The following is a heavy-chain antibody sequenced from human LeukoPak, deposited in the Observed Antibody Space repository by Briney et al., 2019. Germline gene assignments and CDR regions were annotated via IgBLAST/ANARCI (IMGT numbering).Heavy chain of an antibody. D-gene: IGHD3-3*01. V-gene: IGHV6-1*01. CDR1: GDSVSSNSAA. Sequence: SQTLSLTCAISGDSVSSNSAAWNWIRQSPSRGLEWLGRTYYRSKWYNDYAVSVKSRITINPDTSKNQSSLQLNSVTPEDTAVYYCASSLYDFWSGYNNWFDPWGQGTLVTVSS. CDR3: ASSLYDFWSGYNNWFDP. J-gene: IGHJ5*02. CDR2: TYYRSKWYN.